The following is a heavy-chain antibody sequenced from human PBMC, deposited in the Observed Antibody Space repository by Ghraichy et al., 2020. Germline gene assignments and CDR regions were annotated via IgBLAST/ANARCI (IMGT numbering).Heavy chain of an antibody. CDR3: AAARIVQVVGARSHNWFYC. CDR1: GDSIGSRSYY. D-gene: IGHD2-15*01. J-gene: IGHJ5*01. V-gene: IGHV4-39*02. CDR2: LYYSGHS. Sequence: SETLSLTCSVSGDSIGSRSYYWGWVRQPPGKGLEWISSLYYSGHSYDNPTLKSRLIVSLDKSRNHFCLKLASVTAADTAVYFCAAARIVQVVGARSHNWFYCWGQGILVVVSS.